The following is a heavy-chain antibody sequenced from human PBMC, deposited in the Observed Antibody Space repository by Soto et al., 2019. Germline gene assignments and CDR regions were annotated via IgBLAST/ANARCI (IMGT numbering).Heavy chain of an antibody. D-gene: IGHD2-8*01. CDR3: AKTRGAMIYAISVYGMDV. CDR1: GFSFSSFA. CDR2: SSGSADST. Sequence: EVQLLESGGGFIHPGGSLRLSCAASGFSFSSFAMNWVRQAPGKGLEWVSISSGSADSTFYAESVKGRFTISRDNSKSTLYLQINSLRAEDTAVYYCAKTRGAMIYAISVYGMDVWGQGTTVTVSS. J-gene: IGHJ6*02. V-gene: IGHV3-23*01.